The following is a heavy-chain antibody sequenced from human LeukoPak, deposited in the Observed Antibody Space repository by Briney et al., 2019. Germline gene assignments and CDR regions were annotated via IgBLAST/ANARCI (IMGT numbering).Heavy chain of an antibody. D-gene: IGHD6-13*01. CDR2: ISSSSSTI. CDR3: ARAAPYSSSFKYFQH. V-gene: IGHV3-48*02. J-gene: IGHJ1*01. Sequence: GGSLRLSCAASGFTFSSYAMNWVRQAPGKGLEWVSYISSSSSTIYYADSVKGRFTISRDNAKNSLYLQMNSLRDEDTAVYYGARAAPYSSSFKYFQHWGQGTLVTVSS. CDR1: GFTFSSYA.